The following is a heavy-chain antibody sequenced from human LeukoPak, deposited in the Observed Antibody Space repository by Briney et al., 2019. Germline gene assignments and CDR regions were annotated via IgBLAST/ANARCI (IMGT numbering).Heavy chain of an antibody. D-gene: IGHD1-14*01. CDR1: GFTFSSYA. V-gene: IGHV3-7*01. CDR3: ARATTASARDH. Sequence: GGFLRLSCAASGFTFSSYAMSWVRQAPGKGLEWAASLNQDADREYYVDSVKGRFTISRDNAKNSLYLQMDSLRVEDTAVYYCARATTASARDHWGQGTLVTVSS. CDR2: LNQDADRE. J-gene: IGHJ4*02.